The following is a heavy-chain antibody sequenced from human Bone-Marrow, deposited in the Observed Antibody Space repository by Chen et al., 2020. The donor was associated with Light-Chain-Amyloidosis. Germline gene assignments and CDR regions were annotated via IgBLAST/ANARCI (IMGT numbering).Heavy chain of an antibody. J-gene: IGHJ4*02. Sequence: EVQLEQSGPEVKKPGEALKISCKGSGYTFPNYWIGWVRQMHGKGLEWMGVIYPDDSDARYSPSFEGQVTISADKSITPAYLQWRSLKASDTAMYYCARRRDGYHFDYWGQGTLVTVSS. V-gene: IGHV5-51*01. CDR2: IYPDDSDA. CDR1: GYTFPNYW. CDR3: ARRRDGYHFDY. D-gene: IGHD5-12*01.